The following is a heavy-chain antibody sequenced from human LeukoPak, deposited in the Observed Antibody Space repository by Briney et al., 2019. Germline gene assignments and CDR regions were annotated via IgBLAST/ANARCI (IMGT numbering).Heavy chain of an antibody. D-gene: IGHD4-17*01. V-gene: IGHV3-48*03. CDR2: ISSSGSTI. J-gene: IGHJ3*02. CDR3: ARDGSTVTTYHDAFDI. Sequence: GGSLRLSCAASGFTFSSYEMNWLRQAPGKGLEWVSYISSSGSTIYYADSVKGRFTISRDNAKNSLYLQMNSLRAEDTAVYYRARDGSTVTTYHDAFDIWGQGTMVTVSS. CDR1: GFTFSSYE.